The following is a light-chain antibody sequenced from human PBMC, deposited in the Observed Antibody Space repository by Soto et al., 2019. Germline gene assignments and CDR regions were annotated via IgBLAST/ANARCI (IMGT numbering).Light chain of an antibody. CDR1: QNIRGNE. Sequence: EVALTQSPGTLSLSPGERATLSCRASQNIRGNELAWYQQKPGQAPRLLIYRGSSRDTGIPDRFSGRRSGPDFTLTISRLEPEDFAVYYCQDYGTSAPWTFGQGTKVEIK. CDR3: QDYGTSAPWT. J-gene: IGKJ1*01. CDR2: RGS. V-gene: IGKV3-20*01.